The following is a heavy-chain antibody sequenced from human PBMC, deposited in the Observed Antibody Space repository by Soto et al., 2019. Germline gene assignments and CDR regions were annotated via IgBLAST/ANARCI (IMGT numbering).Heavy chain of an antibody. V-gene: IGHV3-23*01. Sequence: EVQLLESGGGLVQPGGSLRLFCAASGFTFSSYAMSWVRQAPGKGLEWVSAISGSGGSTYYADSVKGRFTMSRDNSKNTLYLQMNSLRGEDTAVYYCAKDRITIFGVVIPYLFDPWGQGTLVTVSS. D-gene: IGHD3-3*01. CDR2: ISGSGGST. J-gene: IGHJ5*02. CDR1: GFTFSSYA. CDR3: AKDRITIFGVVIPYLFDP.